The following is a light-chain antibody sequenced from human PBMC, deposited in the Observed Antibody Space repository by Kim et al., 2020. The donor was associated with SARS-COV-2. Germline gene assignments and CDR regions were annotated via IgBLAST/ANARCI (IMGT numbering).Light chain of an antibody. CDR1: QYIRNY. CDR3: QQYDNVPYT. Sequence: SASVGDRVTITCQASQYIRNYLNWYQQKPGKAPKLLIYDASNLETGFPSRFSGSGSGTDFTLTISSLQPGDIAMYYCQQYDNVPYTFGQGTKLEI. V-gene: IGKV1-33*01. J-gene: IGKJ2*01. CDR2: DAS.